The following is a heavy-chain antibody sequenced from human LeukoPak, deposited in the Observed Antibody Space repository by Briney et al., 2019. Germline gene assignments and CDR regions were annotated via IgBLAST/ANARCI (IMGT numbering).Heavy chain of an antibody. D-gene: IGHD2-2*02. V-gene: IGHV3-48*01. CDR1: GFTFSSYS. CDR2: ISSSSSTM. Sequence: GGSLRLSCAASGFTFSSYSMNWVRQAPGKGLEWVSYISSSSSTMYYADSVKGRFTISRDNAKNSLYLQMNSLRVEDTAVYYCARAGGCSTTSSTSCYTYYYMDVWGKGTTVTVSS. CDR3: ARAGGCSTTSSTSCYTYYYMDV. J-gene: IGHJ6*03.